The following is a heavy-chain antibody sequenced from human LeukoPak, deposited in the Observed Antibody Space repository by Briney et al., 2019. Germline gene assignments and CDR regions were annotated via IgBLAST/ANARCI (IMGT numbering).Heavy chain of an antibody. V-gene: IGHV3-30-3*01. CDR3: AKGGAYYYDSSGRRDY. CDR1: GFTFSSYA. J-gene: IGHJ4*02. CDR2: ISYDGSNK. D-gene: IGHD3-22*01. Sequence: GGSLRLSCAASGFTFSSYAMHWVRQAPGKGLEWVAVISYDGSNKYYADSVKGRFTISRDNSKNTLYLQMNSLRAEDTAVYYCAKGGAYYYDSSGRRDYWGQGTLVTVSS.